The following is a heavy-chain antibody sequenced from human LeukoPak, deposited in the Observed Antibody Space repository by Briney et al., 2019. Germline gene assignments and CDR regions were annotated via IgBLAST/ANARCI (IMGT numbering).Heavy chain of an antibody. Sequence: PGRSLRLSCAASGFTFSSYAMHWVRRAPGKGLEWVAVISYDGPNKNYADSVKGRFIISRDNAKDSLYLQMNSLRVEDTAVYYCLRGDRRDYWGQGTLVTVSS. V-gene: IGHV3-30*04. CDR1: GFTFSSYA. CDR2: ISYDGPNK. J-gene: IGHJ4*02. CDR3: LRGDRRDY.